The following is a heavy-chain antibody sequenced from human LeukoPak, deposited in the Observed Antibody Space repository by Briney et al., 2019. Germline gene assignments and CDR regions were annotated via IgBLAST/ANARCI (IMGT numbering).Heavy chain of an antibody. D-gene: IGHD6-19*01. J-gene: IGHJ4*02. Sequence: XXXMXWVRQAPGKGLEWVSSISSSSSYIYYADSVKGRFTISRDNAKNSLYLQMNSLRAEDTAVYYCARPAGYWGQGTLVTVSS. CDR1: XXX. V-gene: IGHV3-21*01. CDR3: ARPAGY. CDR2: ISSSSSYI.